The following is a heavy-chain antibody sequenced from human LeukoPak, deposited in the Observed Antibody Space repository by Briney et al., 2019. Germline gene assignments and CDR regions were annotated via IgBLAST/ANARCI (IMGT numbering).Heavy chain of an antibody. D-gene: IGHD6-13*01. CDR1: GFSFSNYE. CDR3: ARDERGAASD. Sequence: GGSLRLSCAASGFSFSNYEMNWVRQAPGKGLEWISYISSSSSFIHYADSVKGRFTISRDNAKKSLYLEMKSLSAEDTAVHYCARDERGAASDWGQGTLVTVSS. J-gene: IGHJ4*02. CDR2: ISSSSSFI. V-gene: IGHV3-48*03.